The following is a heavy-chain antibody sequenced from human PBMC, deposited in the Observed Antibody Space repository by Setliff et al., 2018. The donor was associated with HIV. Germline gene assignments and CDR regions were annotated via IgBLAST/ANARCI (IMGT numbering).Heavy chain of an antibody. CDR1: GYTLTELS. D-gene: IGHD1-26*01. CDR3: ATASSSGRYGYYYYMDV. J-gene: IGHJ6*03. CDR2: FDPEDGET. V-gene: IGHV1-24*01. Sequence: ASVKVSCKVSGYTLTELSMHWVRQAPGKGLEWMGGFDPEDGETIYAQKFQGRVTMTEDTSTDTAYRELRSLRSEDTAVYYCATASSSGRYGYYYYMDVWGKGTTVTVSS.